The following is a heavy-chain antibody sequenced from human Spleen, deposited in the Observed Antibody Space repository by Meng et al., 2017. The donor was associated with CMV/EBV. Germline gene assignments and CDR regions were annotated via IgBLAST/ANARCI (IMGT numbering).Heavy chain of an antibody. D-gene: IGHD5-18*01. J-gene: IGHJ4*02. CDR3: ARGYNTHFDH. Sequence: LSCATSGFSFDDYGMSWVRQAPGKGLEWVSGINWNGVSTSYADSVKGRFTISRDNAQTSVYLQLNSLRAEDTALYHCARGYNTHFDHWGQGTVVTVSS. CDR1: GFSFDDYG. V-gene: IGHV3-20*01. CDR2: INWNGVST.